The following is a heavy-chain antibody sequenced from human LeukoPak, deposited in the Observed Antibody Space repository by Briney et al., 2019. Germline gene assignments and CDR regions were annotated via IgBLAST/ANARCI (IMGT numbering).Heavy chain of an antibody. V-gene: IGHV3-20*04. CDR3: ASNIIQNYYYYYMDV. CDR2: INWNGGST. D-gene: IGHD2/OR15-2a*01. Sequence: GGSLRLSCAASGFTFDDHGMSWVRQAPGKGLEWVSGINWNGGSTGYADSVKGRFTISRDNAKNSLYLQMNSLRAEDTAVYYCASNIIQNYYYYYMDVWGKGTTVTISS. CDR1: GFTFDDHG. J-gene: IGHJ6*03.